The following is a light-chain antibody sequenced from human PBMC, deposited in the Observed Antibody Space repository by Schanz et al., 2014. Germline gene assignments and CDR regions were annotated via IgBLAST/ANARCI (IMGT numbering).Light chain of an antibody. CDR2: EVS. V-gene: IGLV2-18*02. CDR1: SSDVGSYNR. Sequence: QSALTQPPSVSGSPGQSVTISCTGTSSDVGSYNRVSWYHQPPGTAPKLMIYEVSNRPSGVPDRFSGSKSGNTASLTISGLQAEDEADYYCSSYTRSSPVVFGGGTKLTVL. CDR3: SSYTRSSPVV. J-gene: IGLJ2*01.